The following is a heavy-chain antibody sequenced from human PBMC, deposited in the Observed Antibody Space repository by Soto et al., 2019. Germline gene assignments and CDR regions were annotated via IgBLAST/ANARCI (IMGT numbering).Heavy chain of an antibody. CDR3: ARHYLGTVTRNIFSAFDI. CDR2: IYYSGST. Sequence: QVQLQESGPGLVKPSETLSLTCTVSGGSISSYYWSWIRQPPGKGLEWIGYIYYSGSTNYNPSLRSRVTISVDTSTNQFSLRLSSVTAADTAVYYCARHYLGTVTRNIFSAFDIWGQGTMVTVSS. V-gene: IGHV4-59*08. CDR1: GGSISSYY. D-gene: IGHD4-17*01. J-gene: IGHJ3*02.